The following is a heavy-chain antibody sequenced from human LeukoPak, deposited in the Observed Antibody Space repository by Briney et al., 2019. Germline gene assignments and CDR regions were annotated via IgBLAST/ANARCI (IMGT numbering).Heavy chain of an antibody. D-gene: IGHD2-2*02. CDR3: AKKRPGDTLASFDY. J-gene: IGHJ4*02. CDR1: GFTLNNYA. Sequence: PGGSLRLSCAASGFTLNNYAMSWVRQAPGKGLEWVSATSSSDAGTYHADSVRGRFTISRDNSKNTLYLQMNSLTAEDTAVYYCAKKRPGDTLASFDYWGQGTLVTVSS. CDR2: TSSSDAGT. V-gene: IGHV3-23*01.